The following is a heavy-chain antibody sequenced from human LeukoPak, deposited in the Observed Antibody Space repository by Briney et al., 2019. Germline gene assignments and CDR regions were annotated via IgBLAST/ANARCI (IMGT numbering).Heavy chain of an antibody. CDR1: GYSISSGYY. V-gene: IGHV4-38-2*02. J-gene: IGHJ4*02. CDR3: ARETHPPFDY. D-gene: IGHD4-23*01. Sequence: SETLSLTCTVSGYSISSGYYWGWIRQPPGKGLEWIGSIYHSGSTYYNPSLKSRVTISVDTSKNQFSLKLSSVTAADTAVYYCARETHPPFDYWGQGTLVTVSS. CDR2: IYHSGST.